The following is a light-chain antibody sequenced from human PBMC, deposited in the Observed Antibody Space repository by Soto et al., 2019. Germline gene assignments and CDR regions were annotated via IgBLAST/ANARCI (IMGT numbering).Light chain of an antibody. CDR1: QSVSGS. CDR2: DTS. Sequence: EIVLTQSPATLSLFPGERATLSCRASQSVSGSLAWYQQKPGQAPRVVIYDTSTRATGIPARFSGSGSGTDFTLTICSLAPDDFAVYSCHLRSHCWTVGQGTKVDIK. J-gene: IGKJ1*01. V-gene: IGKV3-11*01. CDR3: HLRSHCWT.